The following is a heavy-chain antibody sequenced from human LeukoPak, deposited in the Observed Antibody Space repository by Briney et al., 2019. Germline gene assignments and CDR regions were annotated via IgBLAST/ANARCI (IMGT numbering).Heavy chain of an antibody. V-gene: IGHV3-9*01. CDR3: AKDMHYGSGSYYGEFDP. J-gene: IGHJ5*02. CDR2: ISWNSGSI. Sequence: GGSLRLSCAASGFTFDDYAMHWVRQAPGQGLEWVSGISWNSGSIGYADSVKGRFTISRDNAKNSLYLQMNSLRAEDTALYYCAKDMHYGSGSYYGEFDPWGQGTLVTVSS. CDR1: GFTFDDYA. D-gene: IGHD3-10*01.